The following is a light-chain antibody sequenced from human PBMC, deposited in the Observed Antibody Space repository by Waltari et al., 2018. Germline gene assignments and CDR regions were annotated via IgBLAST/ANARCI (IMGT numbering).Light chain of an antibody. CDR1: SGSVSSTSY. CDR2: KIN. J-gene: IGLJ3*02. Sequence: QTVVTQEPSLSVSPGGTVTLTCALRSGSVSSTSYASWYQQTPGQAPRTLVYKINNRSSGVPDRFSGSMLGNKAALTITGAQAEDESDYYCVLYMGSGIWVFGGGTKLTVL. V-gene: IGLV8-61*01. CDR3: VLYMGSGIWV.